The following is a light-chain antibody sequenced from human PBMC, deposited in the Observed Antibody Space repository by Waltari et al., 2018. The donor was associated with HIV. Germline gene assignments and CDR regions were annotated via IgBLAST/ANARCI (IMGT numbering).Light chain of an antibody. CDR2: TES. Sequence: DIQMTQSPSSLSASVGDRVKITCRATQTISSYLNWYQQRPGKAPNLLIFTESTLQSGVPTRFSGSGSGTDFTLTISRLQPEDIATYYCQQTYITPWTFGQGTKVEV. J-gene: IGKJ1*01. CDR1: QTISSY. CDR3: QQTYITPWT. V-gene: IGKV1-39*01.